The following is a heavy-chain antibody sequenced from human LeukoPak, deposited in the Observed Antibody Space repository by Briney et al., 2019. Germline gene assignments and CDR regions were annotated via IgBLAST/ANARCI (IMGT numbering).Heavy chain of an antibody. CDR2: IYYSGST. D-gene: IGHD3-22*01. CDR3: ARGVVRAFDY. Sequence: KASQTLSLTCTVSGGSISSGSYYWSWIRQHPGKGLEWIGYIYYSGSTYYNPSLKSRVTISVDTSKNQFSLKLSSVTAADTAVYYCARGVVRAFDYWGQGTLVTVSS. V-gene: IGHV4-31*03. J-gene: IGHJ4*02. CDR1: GGSISSGSYY.